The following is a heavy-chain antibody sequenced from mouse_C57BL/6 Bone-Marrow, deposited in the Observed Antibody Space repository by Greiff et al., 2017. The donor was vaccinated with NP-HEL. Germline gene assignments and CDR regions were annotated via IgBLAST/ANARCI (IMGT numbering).Heavy chain of an antibody. CDR2: IDPENGDT. CDR3: TNWVFDY. D-gene: IGHD4-1*02. J-gene: IGHJ2*01. V-gene: IGHV14-4*01. CDR1: GFNIKDDY. Sequence: EVQGVESGAELVRPGASVKLSCTASGFNIKDDYMHWVKQRPEQGLEWIGWIDPENGDTEYASKFQGKATITADTSSNTAYLQLSSLTSEDTAVYYCTNWVFDYWGQGTTLTVSS.